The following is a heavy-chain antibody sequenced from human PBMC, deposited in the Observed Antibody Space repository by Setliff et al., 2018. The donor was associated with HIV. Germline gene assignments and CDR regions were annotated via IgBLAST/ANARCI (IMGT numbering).Heavy chain of an antibody. J-gene: IGHJ6*03. D-gene: IGHD3-22*01. CDR2: INPNSGGT. CDR3: ARAIRYYDSSGYYLDV. CDR1: GYTFTAYQ. V-gene: IGHV1-2*02. Sequence: ASVKVSCKASGYTFTAYQMHWVRQAPGQGLEWMGWINPNSGGTNSAQKFQGRVTTTRDTSISVAYMELSSLTSDDTAVYYCARAIRYYDSSGYYLDVWGKGTTVTVSS.